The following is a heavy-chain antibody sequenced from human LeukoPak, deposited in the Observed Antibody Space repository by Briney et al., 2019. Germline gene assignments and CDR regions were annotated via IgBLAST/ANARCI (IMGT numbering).Heavy chain of an antibody. V-gene: IGHV1-2*02. D-gene: IGHD5-12*01. CDR3: ARAKEGYNYYYYGMDV. CDR2: INPNSGGT. CDR1: GYTFTGYY. J-gene: IGHJ6*02. Sequence: ASVKVSCKASGYTFTGYYMHWVRQAPGQGLEWMGWINPNSGGTNYAQKFQGRVTMTRDTSISTAYMELSRLRSDDTAVFYCARAKEGYNYYYYGMDVWGQGTTVTVSS.